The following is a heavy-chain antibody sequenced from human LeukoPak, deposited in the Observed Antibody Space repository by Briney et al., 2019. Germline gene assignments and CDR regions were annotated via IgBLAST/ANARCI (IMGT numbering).Heavy chain of an antibody. CDR2: IIGNGGST. D-gene: IGHD1-26*01. J-gene: IGHJ4*02. CDR1: GFTFRTYG. Sequence: GGSLRLSCAASGFTFRTYGMSWVRQAPGKGLECVSFIIGNGGSTYYADSVKGRFTISRDNSKNTLYLQMDSLRAEDTAGHHCARDSGSYLQPTDYWGQGTLVTVSS. V-gene: IGHV3-23*01. CDR3: ARDSGSYLQPTDY.